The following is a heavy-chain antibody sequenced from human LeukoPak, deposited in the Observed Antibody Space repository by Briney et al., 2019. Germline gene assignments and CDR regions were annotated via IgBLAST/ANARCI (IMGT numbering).Heavy chain of an antibody. Sequence: PSETLSLTCTVSGGSIINHYWSWIRQPAGKGLECIGRIYSSGSASYSPSLKSRVSMSIDTSNNHFSLNLTSVTAADTALYFCARDVRYASGWSTPGSWGQGTLVTVS. J-gene: IGHJ5*02. CDR2: IYSSGSA. CDR3: ARDVRYASGWSTPGS. D-gene: IGHD6-19*01. CDR1: GGSIINHY. V-gene: IGHV4-4*07.